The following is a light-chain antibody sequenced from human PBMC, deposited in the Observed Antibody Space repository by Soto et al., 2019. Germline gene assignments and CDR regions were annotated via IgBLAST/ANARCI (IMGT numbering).Light chain of an antibody. CDR2: GAS. Sequence: EIVMTQSPATLSVSPGERATLSCRASHNVRSSLAWYHQKAGQAPRLLIHGASTRATGIPGRFSGSGSGTEFTLIISSLQSEDFAVYYCQQYNEWPETFGHGTRVEIK. J-gene: IGKJ1*01. CDR1: HNVRSS. V-gene: IGKV3-15*01. CDR3: QQYNEWPET.